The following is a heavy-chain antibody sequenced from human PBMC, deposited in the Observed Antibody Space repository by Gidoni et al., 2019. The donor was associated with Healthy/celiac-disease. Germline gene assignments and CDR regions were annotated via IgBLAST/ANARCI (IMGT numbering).Heavy chain of an antibody. CDR3: AKDFMTTVFYYYYGMDV. CDR2: ISYDGSNK. D-gene: IGHD4-17*01. Sequence: QVQLVESGGGVVQPGRSLRLSCAASGFTFSSYGMHWVRQAPGKGLEWVAVISYDGSNKYYADSVKGRFTISRDNSKNTLYLQMNSLRAEDTAVYYCAKDFMTTVFYYYYGMDVWGQGTTVTVSS. V-gene: IGHV3-30*18. CDR1: GFTFSSYG. J-gene: IGHJ6*02.